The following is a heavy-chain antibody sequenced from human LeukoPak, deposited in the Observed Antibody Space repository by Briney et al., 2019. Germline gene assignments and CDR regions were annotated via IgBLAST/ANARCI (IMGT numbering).Heavy chain of an antibody. CDR1: GGSISSSNYY. CDR2: IYYSGST. J-gene: IGHJ6*03. D-gene: IGHD2-21*02. V-gene: IGHV4-39*01. CDR3: ARLVGNVVVTAEYYMDV. Sequence: SETLSLTCTVSGGSISSSNYYWGWIRQPPGKGLEWIGSIYYSGSTYYSPSLKSRVTISVDTSKNQFSLKLSSVTAADTAVYYCARLVGNVVVTAEYYMDVWGKGTTVTISS.